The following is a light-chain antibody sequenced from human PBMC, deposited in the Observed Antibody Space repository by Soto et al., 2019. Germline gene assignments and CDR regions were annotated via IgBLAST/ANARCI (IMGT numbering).Light chain of an antibody. CDR1: QSVSSY. V-gene: IGKV3-15*01. CDR2: GAS. CDR3: QQCSDWPLIT. Sequence: EVVMTQSPATLSVSPGERATLSFRASQSVSSYLAWYQQKPGQAPRLLIYGASTRATGIPARFSGSGSGTEFTLTISSLQSEDFAVYYCQQCSDWPLITFGQGTRLEIK. J-gene: IGKJ5*01.